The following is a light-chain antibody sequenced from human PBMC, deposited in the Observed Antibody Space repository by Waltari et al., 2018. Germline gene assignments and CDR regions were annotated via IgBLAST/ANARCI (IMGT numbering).Light chain of an antibody. CDR3: QQYNSYST. CDR1: QSVGRS. Sequence: DVQMTQFPSTLSASVGDRVTITCRASQSVGRSLAWYQQEPGKAPNLLIYEASTLQSGVPSRFGGSGSGTEFTLTISSLQPDDFATYYCQQYNSYSTFGQGTKVEIK. CDR2: EAS. J-gene: IGKJ1*01. V-gene: IGKV1-5*03.